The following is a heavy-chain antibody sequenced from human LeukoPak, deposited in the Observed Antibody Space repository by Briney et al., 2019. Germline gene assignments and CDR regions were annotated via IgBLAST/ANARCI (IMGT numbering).Heavy chain of an antibody. V-gene: IGHV7-4-1*02. J-gene: IGHJ4*02. Sequence: ASVKVPCKASGYTFTSYAMNWVRQAPGQGLEWMGWINTNTGNPTYAQGFTGRFVFSLDTSVSTAYLQISSLKAEDTAVYYCARDPHIAAAGPTWFDYWGQGTLVTVSS. CDR2: INTNTGNP. CDR1: GYTFTSYA. D-gene: IGHD6-13*01. CDR3: ARDPHIAAAGPTWFDY.